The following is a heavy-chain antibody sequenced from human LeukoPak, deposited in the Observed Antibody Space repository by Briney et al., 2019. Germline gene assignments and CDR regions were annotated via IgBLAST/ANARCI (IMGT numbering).Heavy chain of an antibody. V-gene: IGHV3-23*01. D-gene: IGHD2-8*01. CDR2: ISGSGGST. J-gene: IGHJ4*02. CDR3: AKVSNPGLSFSFLY. Sequence: GGSLRLSCAASGFTFSSYAMSWVRQAPGQGLEWVSAISGSGGSTYYADSVKGRFTISRDNSKNTLYLQMNSLRAEDTAVYYCAKVSNPGLSFSFLYWGQGTLVTVSS. CDR1: GFTFSSYA.